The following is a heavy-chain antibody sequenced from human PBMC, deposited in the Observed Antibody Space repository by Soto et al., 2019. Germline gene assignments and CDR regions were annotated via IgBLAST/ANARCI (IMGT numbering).Heavy chain of an antibody. V-gene: IGHV3-21*01. CDR2: ITSASDYI. CDR3: ARVGTGSSTPLDI. J-gene: IGHJ3*02. D-gene: IGHD3-9*01. Sequence: PGGSLRLSCVASGIMFTRSTMNWVRQAPGKGLEWVSSITSASDYIFYADSVKGRFTISRDNAKNSLYLQMNSLRAEDTAVYYCARVGTGSSTPLDIWGQGTMVTVSS. CDR1: GIMFTRST.